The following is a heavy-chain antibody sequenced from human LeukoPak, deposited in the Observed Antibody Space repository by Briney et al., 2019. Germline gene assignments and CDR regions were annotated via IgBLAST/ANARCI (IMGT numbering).Heavy chain of an antibody. CDR3: ARAFPSITMIVVNYYMDV. CDR2: ITSSATYI. V-gene: IGHV3-21*01. D-gene: IGHD3-22*01. J-gene: IGHJ6*03. Sequence: GGSLRLSCAASGFTFSSYSMNWVRQAPGKAMEWVSSITSSATYIFYADSVKGRFTISRDNAKNSLYLQMDGLGPEDTAVYYCARAFPSITMIVVNYYMDVWGKGTTVTISS. CDR1: GFTFSSYS.